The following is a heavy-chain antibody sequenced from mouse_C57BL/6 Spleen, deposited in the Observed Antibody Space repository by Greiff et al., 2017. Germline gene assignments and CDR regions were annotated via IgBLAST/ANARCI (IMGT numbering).Heavy chain of an antibody. J-gene: IGHJ1*03. Sequence: QVQLQQSGPELVKPGASVKISCKASGYAFSSSWMNWVKQRPGKGREWIGRIYPCDGDTNYNGKFKGKATLTADKSSSTAYMQLSFLTSAASAVYFCAIGFYGMIFWYFDVWGTGTTVTVSS. CDR3: AIGFYGMIFWYFDV. D-gene: IGHD1-1*01. CDR2: IYPCDGDT. CDR1: GYAFSSSW. V-gene: IGHV1-82*01.